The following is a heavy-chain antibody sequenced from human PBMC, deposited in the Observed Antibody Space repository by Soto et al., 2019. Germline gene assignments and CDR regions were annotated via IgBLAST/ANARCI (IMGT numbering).Heavy chain of an antibody. CDR1: GDSISRFY. D-gene: IGHD2-2*01. CDR2: IFSSGST. Sequence: QVQLQESGPGLVKPSEPLSLTCTVSGDSISRFYWTWIRQPPGKGLEWAGYIFSSGSTNYNPSLKSRVTTSVDKSENQFSLKLTSVTAADTAVYYCARVGYCSSSPCWPIGYFEYWGQGTLVTVSS. CDR3: ARVGYCSSSPCWPIGYFEY. J-gene: IGHJ4*02. V-gene: IGHV4-59*01.